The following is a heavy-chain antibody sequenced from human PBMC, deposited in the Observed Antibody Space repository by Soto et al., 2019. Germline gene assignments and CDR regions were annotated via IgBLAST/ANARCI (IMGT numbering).Heavy chain of an antibody. CDR1: GYTFNSYG. D-gene: IGHD2-15*01. V-gene: IGHV1-18*01. J-gene: IGHJ6*02. CDR2: ISAYKGNT. CDR3: ASSASIYCSGGSCSYYDMDV. Sequence: QVQLVQSGAEVKKPGASVKVSCKASGYTFNSYGISWVRQAPGQGLEWMGWISAYKGNTNYAQKLQGRVTMTTDTSTSTVYMGRRSLRSDDTAVYYCASSASIYCSGGSCSYYDMDVWGQGTTVIVSS.